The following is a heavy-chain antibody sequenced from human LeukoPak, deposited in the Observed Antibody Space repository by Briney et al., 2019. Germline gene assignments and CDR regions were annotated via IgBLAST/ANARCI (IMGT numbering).Heavy chain of an antibody. CDR3: TSVRQGANYYYYMDV. D-gene: IGHD5/OR15-5a*01. V-gene: IGHV3-23*01. CDR1: GFTFSSYA. CDR2: ISGSGVST. Sequence: GGSLRLSCAASGFTFSSYAMSWVRQAPGKGLEWVSAISGSGVSTYYADSVKGRFTISRDNSKNTLYLQMNSLSAEDTAVYYCTSVRQGANYYYYMDVWGKGTTVTVSS. J-gene: IGHJ6*03.